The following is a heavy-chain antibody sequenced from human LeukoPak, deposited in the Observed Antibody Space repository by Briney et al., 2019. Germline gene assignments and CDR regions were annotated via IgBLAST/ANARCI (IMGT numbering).Heavy chain of an antibody. CDR1: GFTFSSYG. CDR3: ARGRDYYGSGSYYYFDY. J-gene: IGHJ4*02. V-gene: IGHV3-30*03. CDR2: ISYDGSNK. D-gene: IGHD3-10*01. Sequence: GGSLRLSRAASGFTFSSYGMHWVRQAPGKGLEWVAVISYDGSNKYYADSVKGRFTISRDNSKNTLYLQMNSLRAEDTAVYYCARGRDYYGSGSYYYFDYWGQGTLVTVSS.